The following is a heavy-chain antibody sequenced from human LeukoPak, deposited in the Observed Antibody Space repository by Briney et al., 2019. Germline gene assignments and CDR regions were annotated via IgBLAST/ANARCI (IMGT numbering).Heavy chain of an antibody. CDR2: IRSDGNNK. V-gene: IGHV3-30*02. Sequence: PGGSLRLSCAASAFTFSRYGMHWVRQAPAKGLEWVALIRSDGNNKYYADSVKGRFTISRDNSKNTLSLQMNSLRTEDTAVYYCAKDRYGSGSDTPWGQGTLVTVSS. CDR3: AKDRYGSGSDTP. J-gene: IGHJ5*02. CDR1: AFTFSRYG. D-gene: IGHD3-10*01.